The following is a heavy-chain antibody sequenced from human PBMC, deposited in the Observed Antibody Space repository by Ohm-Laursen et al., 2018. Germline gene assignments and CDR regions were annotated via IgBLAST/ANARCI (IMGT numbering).Heavy chain of an antibody. CDR1: GGSISSSSYY. CDR2: IYYSGST. CDR3: ARGLGRAVAGNYSRGFNY. Sequence: SDTLSLTCTVSGGSISSSSYYWGWIRQPPGKGLEWIGSIYYSGSTYYNPSLKSRVTISVDTSKNQFSLKLSSVTAADTAVYYCARGLGRAVAGNYSRGFNYWGQGTLVTVSS. J-gene: IGHJ4*02. D-gene: IGHD6-19*01. V-gene: IGHV4-39*07.